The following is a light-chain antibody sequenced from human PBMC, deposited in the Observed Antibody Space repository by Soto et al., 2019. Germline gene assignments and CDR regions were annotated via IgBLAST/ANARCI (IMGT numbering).Light chain of an antibody. CDR3: CSYAGFYTLI. J-gene: IGLJ2*01. V-gene: IGLV2-11*01. CDR1: SSDIGDSYY. Sequence: QSALTQPRSVSGSPGQSVTISCTGTSSDIGDSYYVSWYQHHPGRAPKLMIFDVTKRPSGVPDRFSGSKSGNTASLTISGLQAEDEADSYCCSYAGFYTLIFGEGTKLTVL. CDR2: DVT.